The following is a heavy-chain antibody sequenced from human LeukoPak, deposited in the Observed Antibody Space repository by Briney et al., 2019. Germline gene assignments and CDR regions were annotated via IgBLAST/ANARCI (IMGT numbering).Heavy chain of an antibody. V-gene: IGHV4-34*01. J-gene: IGHJ4*02. CDR1: GGSFSGYY. CDR2: INHSGST. D-gene: IGHD6-13*01. Sequence: SETLSLTCAVYGGSFSGYYWSRIRQPPGKGLEWIGEINHSGSTNYNPSLKSRVTISVDTSKNQFSLKLSSVTAADTAVYYCARGGRIAAGTGYFDYWGQGTLVTVSS. CDR3: ARGGRIAAGTGYFDY.